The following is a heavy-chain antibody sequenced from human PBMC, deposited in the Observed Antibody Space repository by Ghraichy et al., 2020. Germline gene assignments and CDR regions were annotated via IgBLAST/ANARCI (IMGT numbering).Heavy chain of an antibody. CDR2: IGSGGSSS. J-gene: IGHJ4*02. CDR1: GFTFSSYS. CDR3: VRGGCSGRTCTFYN. D-gene: IGHD2-15*01. V-gene: IGHV3-48*04. Sequence: GGSLRLSCAASGFTFSSYSMNWVRQAPGKGLEWVSYIGSGGSSSYYADSVKGRFTISRDNAKNSVYLDMNSLRAEDTALYYCVRGGCSGRTCTFYNWGQGALVTVSS.